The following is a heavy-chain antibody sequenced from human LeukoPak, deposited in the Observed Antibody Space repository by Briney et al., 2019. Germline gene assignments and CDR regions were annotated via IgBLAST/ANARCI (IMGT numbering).Heavy chain of an antibody. D-gene: IGHD3-10*01. CDR3: ARDRVFRGVMSDY. CDR2: INPNSGGT. V-gene: IGHV1-2*02. CDR1: GYTFTGYY. Sequence: ASVKVSCKASGYTFTGYYMHWVRQAPGQGLEWMGWINPNSGGTNYAQKFQGRVTMTRDTSISTAYMELSRLRSDDTAVYYCARDRVFRGVMSDYWGQGTLVTVSS. J-gene: IGHJ4*02.